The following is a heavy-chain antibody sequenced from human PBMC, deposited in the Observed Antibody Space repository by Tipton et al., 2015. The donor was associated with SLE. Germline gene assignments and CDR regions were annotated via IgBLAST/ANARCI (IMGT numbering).Heavy chain of an antibody. D-gene: IGHD2/OR15-2a*01. CDR3: ARLESNWHFDV. J-gene: IGHJ2*01. V-gene: IGHV4-39*07. CDR2: IFHSGTT. CDR1: GGSVSSSLYY. Sequence: TLSLTCSVSGGSVSSSLYYWGWIRQSPKGLEWIGSIFHSGTTFFNPSLKSRVTISINTSKNQFSLRLTSVTAADTAVYYCARLESNWHFDVWGRGTLVTVS.